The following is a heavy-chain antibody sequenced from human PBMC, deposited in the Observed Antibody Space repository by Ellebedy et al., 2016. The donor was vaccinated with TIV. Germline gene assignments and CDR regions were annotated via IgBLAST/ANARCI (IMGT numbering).Heavy chain of an antibody. Sequence: GESLKISCAASGFSFSAYWMNWVRQAPGKGLEWVSYISSSSSTIYYADSVKGRFTISRDNAKNSLYLQMNSLRDEDTAVYYCARRTITMIKGFDYWGQGTLVTVSS. J-gene: IGHJ4*02. V-gene: IGHV3-48*02. CDR2: ISSSSSTI. D-gene: IGHD3-22*01. CDR3: ARRTITMIKGFDY. CDR1: GFSFSAYW.